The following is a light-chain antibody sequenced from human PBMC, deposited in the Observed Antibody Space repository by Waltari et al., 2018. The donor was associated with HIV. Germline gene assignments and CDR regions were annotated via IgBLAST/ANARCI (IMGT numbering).Light chain of an antibody. CDR3: QAWDNNSAV. CDR2: QNG. V-gene: IGLV3-1*01. CDR1: KLGDKN. J-gene: IGLJ2*01. Sequence: SYELTQPPSMSVSPGQTASITCSGDKLGDKNVCWYQQRPGQSPVMVIYQNGERPSGVPERFSGSKSGNTATLTISGTQAINEADYYCQAWDNNSAVFGGGTKLTVL.